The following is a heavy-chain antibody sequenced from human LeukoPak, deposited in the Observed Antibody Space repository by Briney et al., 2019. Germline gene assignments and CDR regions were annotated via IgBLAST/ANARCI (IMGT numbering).Heavy chain of an antibody. Sequence: GGSLRLSCAASGFTFSSYWMSWVRQTPGKGLEWVANIKQDGSEKYYVDSVKGRFTISRDNAKNSLYLQMNSLRAEDTAVYYCARIALAAAEKNWFDPWGQGTLVTVSS. CDR1: GFTFSSYW. CDR2: IKQDGSEK. J-gene: IGHJ5*02. D-gene: IGHD6-13*01. V-gene: IGHV3-7*03. CDR3: ARIALAAAEKNWFDP.